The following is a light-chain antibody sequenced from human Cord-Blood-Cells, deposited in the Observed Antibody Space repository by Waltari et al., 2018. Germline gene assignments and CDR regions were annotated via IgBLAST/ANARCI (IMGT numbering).Light chain of an antibody. Sequence: QPALTQPASVSGSPGQSITISCTGTSSDVGGYTHVSWYQQPPGKAPKPMIYDVSNRPSGVSNRFSGSKSGNTASLTISGLQAEDEADYYCSSYTSSSNVVFGGGTKLTVL. V-gene: IGLV2-14*01. CDR3: SSYTSSSNVV. J-gene: IGLJ2*01. CDR2: DVS. CDR1: SSDVGGYTH.